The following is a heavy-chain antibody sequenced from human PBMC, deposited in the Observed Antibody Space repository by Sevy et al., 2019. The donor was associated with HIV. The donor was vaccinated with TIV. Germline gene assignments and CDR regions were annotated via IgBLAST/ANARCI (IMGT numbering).Heavy chain of an antibody. V-gene: IGHV3-33*01. J-gene: IGHJ4*02. CDR2: IWYDGSNK. Sequence: GGSLRLSCAASGFTFSNYGMHWVRQAPGKGLEWVSVIWYDGSNKYYGDSVKGRFTISRYNSKNTLYLKMNGMSAEDTVVYYSSGAVQYYDSTSYYYYYFDYWGQGTLVTVSS. D-gene: IGHD3-22*01. CDR1: GFTFSNYG. CDR3: SGAVQYYDSTSYYYYYFDY.